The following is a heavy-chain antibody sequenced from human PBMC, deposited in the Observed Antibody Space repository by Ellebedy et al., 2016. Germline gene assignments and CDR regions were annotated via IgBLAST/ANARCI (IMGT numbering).Heavy chain of an antibody. CDR2: IYYSGST. Sequence: SETLSLTXTVSGGSISSYYWSWIRQPPGKGLEWIGYIYYSGSTNYNPSLKSRVTISVDTSKNQFSLKLSSVTAADTAVYYCARDRGGSGYYYYMDVWGKGTTVTVSS. D-gene: IGHD2-15*01. V-gene: IGHV4-59*13. CDR1: GGSISSYY. CDR3: ARDRGGSGYYYYMDV. J-gene: IGHJ6*03.